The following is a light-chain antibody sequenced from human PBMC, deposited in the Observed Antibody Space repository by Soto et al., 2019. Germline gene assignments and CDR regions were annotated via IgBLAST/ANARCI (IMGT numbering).Light chain of an antibody. CDR1: QILLHSDGKTY. J-gene: IGKJ1*01. V-gene: IGKV2-29*03. Sequence: ILMTQTPLSLSIIPGQTASISCKSGQILLHSDGKTYFYWYVQKAGQAPQPLIYEVSNRFSGVPERFSGSGSRTDFTLKISRVEADDVGIYYCMQAIDIPWTFGQGTKVDIK. CDR2: EVS. CDR3: MQAIDIPWT.